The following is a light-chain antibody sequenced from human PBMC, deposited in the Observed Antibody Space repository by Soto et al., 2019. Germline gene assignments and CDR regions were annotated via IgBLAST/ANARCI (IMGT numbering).Light chain of an antibody. J-gene: IGKJ1*01. CDR2: DAS. CDR3: KLYKKWPRP. V-gene: IGKV3-15*01. Sequence: ASQSVSSNFAWYQQKPGQAPRLLIYDASTRATGIPARFSGSGSGTGFTLTFGILQPEDFAVYYSKLYKKWPRPFADGTKVDIK. CDR1: QSVSSN.